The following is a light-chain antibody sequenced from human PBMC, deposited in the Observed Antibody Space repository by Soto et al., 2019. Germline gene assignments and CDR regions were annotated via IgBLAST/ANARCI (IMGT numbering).Light chain of an antibody. Sequence: EIVLTQSPGTVSLSPAERATLSCRASQSVSSSYLAWYQQKPGQAPRLLIYDASNRATGIPARFSGSGSGTNFTLTISSLEPEDFAVYYCQQRRSWQVTFGQGTRLEIK. V-gene: IGKV3D-20*02. CDR2: DAS. J-gene: IGKJ5*01. CDR1: QSVSSSY. CDR3: QQRRSWQVT.